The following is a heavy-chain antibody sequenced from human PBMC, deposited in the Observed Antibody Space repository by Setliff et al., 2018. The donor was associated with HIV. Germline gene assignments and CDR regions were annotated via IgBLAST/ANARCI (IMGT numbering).Heavy chain of an antibody. CDR2: ISGFNGNT. D-gene: IGHD4-17*01. V-gene: IGHV1-18*01. J-gene: IGHJ3*02. CDR3: AKILGADYGDYDLTAGPGAGDAFDI. CDR1: GYSFARYG. Sequence: SVKVSCKASGYSFARYGLSWVRQAPGQGLEWMGWISGFNGNTKYAQSVQDRVAMTTETATSTAYMKMRSLRSDDTAVYYCAKILGADYGDYDLTAGPGAGDAFDIWGQGTLVTVSS.